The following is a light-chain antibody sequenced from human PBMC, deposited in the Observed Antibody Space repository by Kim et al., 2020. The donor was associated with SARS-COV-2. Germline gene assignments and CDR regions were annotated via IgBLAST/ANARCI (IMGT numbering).Light chain of an antibody. J-gene: IGKJ4*01. CDR2: AAS. CDR1: QGIRND. CDR3: PQDYNYPLT. V-gene: IGKV1-6*01. Sequence: AIQMTQSPSSLSASVGDRVTITCRASQGIRNDLGWYQQKPGKAPKLLIYAASSLQSGVPSRFSGSGSGTDFTLTISSLQPEEFATYYCPQDYNYPLTFGGGTKVDIK.